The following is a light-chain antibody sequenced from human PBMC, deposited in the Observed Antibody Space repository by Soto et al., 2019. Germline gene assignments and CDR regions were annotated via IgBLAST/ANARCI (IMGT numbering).Light chain of an antibody. CDR1: SSDVRGYNY. CDR3: SYYTSSRTLL. CDR2: DVS. Sequence: QSALTQPASVSGSPGQSITISCSGTSSDVRGYNYVSWYQQHPGKAPKLLIYDVSNRPSRVSHRFSVSKSGNTASLTISVHQAENEAAYYCSYYTSSRTLLFGRGTKPTLL. J-gene: IGLJ2*01. V-gene: IGLV2-14*01.